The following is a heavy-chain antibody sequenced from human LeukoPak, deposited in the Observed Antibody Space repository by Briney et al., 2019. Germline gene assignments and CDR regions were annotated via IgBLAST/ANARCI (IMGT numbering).Heavy chain of an antibody. Sequence: EASVKVSCKASGGTFSSYAISWVRQAPGQGLEWMGGIIPIFGTANYAQKFQGRVTITTDESTSTAYMELSSLRSEDTAVYYCARGPPWSGYWYNWFNPWGQGTLVTVSS. D-gene: IGHD3-3*01. CDR1: GGTFSSYA. CDR3: ARGPPWSGYWYNWFNP. V-gene: IGHV1-69*05. CDR2: IIPIFGTA. J-gene: IGHJ5*02.